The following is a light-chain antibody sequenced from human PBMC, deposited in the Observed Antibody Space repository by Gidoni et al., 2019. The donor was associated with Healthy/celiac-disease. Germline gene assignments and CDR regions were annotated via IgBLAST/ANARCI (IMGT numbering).Light chain of an antibody. CDR2: GAS. CDR3: QQYGSSPRT. V-gene: IGKV3-20*01. Sequence: EIVLTQSPGTLSLSPGERATLSCRASQSVSSSYLAGYQQKPGQAPRLLIYGASSRATGIPDRFSGSGSETDFTLTISRLEPEDFAVYYCQQYGSSPRTFGQGTKVEIK. CDR1: QSVSSSY. J-gene: IGKJ1*01.